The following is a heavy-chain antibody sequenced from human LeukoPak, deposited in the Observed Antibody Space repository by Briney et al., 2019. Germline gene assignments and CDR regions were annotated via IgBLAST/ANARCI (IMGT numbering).Heavy chain of an antibody. CDR2: SNDSGGT. Sequence: PSETLSLTCAVYGGTFSGYYWSWIRQPPGKRLEWVGESNDSGGTNYNPSLKSRVTISADKSKNQVSLKLTSVTAADTAVYYCARLGKYYYGSGSYLADAFDIWGQGTMVTVSS. CDR1: GGTFSGYY. J-gene: IGHJ3*02. D-gene: IGHD3-10*01. V-gene: IGHV4-34*01. CDR3: ARLGKYYYGSGSYLADAFDI.